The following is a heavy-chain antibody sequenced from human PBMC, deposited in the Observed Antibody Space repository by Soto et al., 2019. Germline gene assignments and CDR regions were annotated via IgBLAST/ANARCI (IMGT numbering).Heavy chain of an antibody. CDR2: INPSGGST. CDR3: ASSLTRAAAAPP. Sequence: ASVKVSGKASGYTFTSYYMHWVRQAPGQGLEWMGIINPSGGSTSYAQKFQGRVTMTRDTSTSTVYMELSSLRSEDTAVYYCASSLTRAAAAPPWGQGTLVTVSS. J-gene: IGHJ5*02. CDR1: GYTFTSYY. V-gene: IGHV1-46*03. D-gene: IGHD6-13*01.